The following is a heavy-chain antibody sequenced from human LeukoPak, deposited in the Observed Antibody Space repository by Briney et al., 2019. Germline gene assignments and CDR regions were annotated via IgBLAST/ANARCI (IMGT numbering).Heavy chain of an antibody. Sequence: SETLSLTCTVSGGSISSYYWSWIRQPPGKGLEWIGYIYYSGSTNYNPSLKSRVTISVDTSKNQFSLKLSSVTAADTAVYYCASDSSLDYWGQGTLVTVSS. J-gene: IGHJ4*02. CDR3: ASDSSLDY. D-gene: IGHD6-19*01. CDR2: IYYSGST. V-gene: IGHV4-59*01. CDR1: GGSISSYY.